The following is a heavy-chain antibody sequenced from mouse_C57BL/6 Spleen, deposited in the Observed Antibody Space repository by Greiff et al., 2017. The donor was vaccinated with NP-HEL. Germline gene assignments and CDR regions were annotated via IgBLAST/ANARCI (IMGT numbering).Heavy chain of an antibody. Sequence: VQLQQPGAELVMPGASVKLSCKASGYTFTSYWMHWVKQRPGQGLEWIGEIDPSDSYINYTQKFKGKSTLTVDKSSSTAYMQLSSLTSEDTAVYYCARSITTVVDWYFGVWGTATTVTVSS. CDR2: IDPSDSYI. CDR3: ARSITTVVDWYFGV. V-gene: IGHV1-69*01. CDR1: GYTFTSYW. J-gene: IGHJ1*03. D-gene: IGHD1-1*01.